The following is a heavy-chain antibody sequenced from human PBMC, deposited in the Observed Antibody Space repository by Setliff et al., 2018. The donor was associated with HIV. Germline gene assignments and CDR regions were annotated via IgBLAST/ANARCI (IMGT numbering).Heavy chain of an antibody. CDR3: ARVGITMVRGVIINSELDY. CDR1: GGSISSSNW. CDR2: IYHSGST. J-gene: IGHJ4*02. Sequence: TSETLSLTCAVSGGSISSSNWWSWVRQPPGKGLEWIGEIYHSGSTNYNPSLKSRVTISVDKSKNQFSLKLSSVTAADTAVYYCARVGITMVRGVIINSELDYWGQGTLVTV. D-gene: IGHD3-10*01. V-gene: IGHV4-4*02.